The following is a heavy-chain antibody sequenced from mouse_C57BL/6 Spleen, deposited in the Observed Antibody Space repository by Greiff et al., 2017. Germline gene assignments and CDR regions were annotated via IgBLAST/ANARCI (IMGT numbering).Heavy chain of an antibody. D-gene: IGHD2-10*02. J-gene: IGHJ3*01. CDR2: FYPGSGST. CDR1: GYTFTEYT. CDR3: ARHDLADWFAY. Sequence: QVHVKQSGAELVKPGASVKLSCKASGYTFTEYTIHWVKQRSGQGLEWIGWFYPGSGSTKYNEKFKDKATLTADKSSSTVYMELSRLTSEDAAVYFCARHDLADWFAYWGQGTLVTVSA. V-gene: IGHV1-62-2*01.